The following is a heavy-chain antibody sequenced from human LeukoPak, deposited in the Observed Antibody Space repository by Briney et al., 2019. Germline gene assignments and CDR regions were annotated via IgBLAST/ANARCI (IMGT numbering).Heavy chain of an antibody. CDR2: ISGSGGST. V-gene: IGHV3-23*01. Sequence: GGSLRLSCAASGFTFSSYAMSWVRQAPGKGLEWVSAISGSGGSTYYADSVKGRFTISRDNSKNTLYLQMNSLRAEDTAVYYCAKGGNAYCGSTSCSVDTATYWGQGTLVTVSS. J-gene: IGHJ4*02. CDR1: GFTFSSYA. CDR3: AKGGNAYCGSTSCSVDTATY. D-gene: IGHD2-2*01.